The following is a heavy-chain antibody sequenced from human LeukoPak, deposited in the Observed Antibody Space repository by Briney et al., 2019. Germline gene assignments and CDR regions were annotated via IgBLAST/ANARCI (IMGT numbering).Heavy chain of an antibody. CDR1: GSSVSANY. CDR3: VKAHDSDSSFAY. CDR2: IYTSGST. Sequence: PGGSLRLSCAASGSSVSANYMTWVRQAPGKGLEWVSLIYTSGSTFYADSVRGRFTISRDNSENTLYLDMNSPTAGDTAIYYCVKAHDSDSSFAYWGQGTLVTVSS. V-gene: IGHV3-53*01. J-gene: IGHJ4*02. D-gene: IGHD3-22*01.